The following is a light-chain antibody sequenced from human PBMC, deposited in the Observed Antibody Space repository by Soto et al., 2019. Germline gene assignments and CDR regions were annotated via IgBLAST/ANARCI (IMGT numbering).Light chain of an antibody. CDR3: CSYTVATTRDGRV. V-gene: IGLV2-14*01. CDR1: SSDVGGYNY. J-gene: IGLJ3*02. Sequence: QSVLTQPASVSGSPGQSITISCIGTSSDVGGYNYVSWYQQHPGKAPEVIIYDVSYRPSGVSNRFSGSKSGNTASLTISGLQAEDEADYYCCSYTVATTRDGRVFGGGTKLTVL. CDR2: DVS.